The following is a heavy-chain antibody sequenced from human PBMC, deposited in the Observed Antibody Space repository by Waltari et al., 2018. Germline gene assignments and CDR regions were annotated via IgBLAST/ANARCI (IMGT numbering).Heavy chain of an antibody. Sequence: EVLLVESGGAVVRPGGSLRLSGAASGFTFDDYGMVWGRQAPGKGLEWVSGISWNGASTDYADSVKGRFTISRDKAKNSLYLQMNSLIAEDTALYHCARDKWGPDYWGQGTLVTVSS. V-gene: IGHV3-20*01. CDR1: GFTFDDYG. CDR3: ARDKWGPDY. J-gene: IGHJ4*02. CDR2: ISWNGAST. D-gene: IGHD7-27*01.